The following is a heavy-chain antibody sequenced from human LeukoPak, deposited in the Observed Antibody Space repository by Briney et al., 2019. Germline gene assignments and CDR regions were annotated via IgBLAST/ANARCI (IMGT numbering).Heavy chain of an antibody. V-gene: IGHV3-74*01. CDR2: INTDGRTT. J-gene: IGHJ5*02. D-gene: IGHD6-19*01. Sequence: GGSLRLSCAASGFPFNNYWMHWVRQVPGKGLVWVSSINTDGRTTRYAASVQGRFTISRDNAKNTLSLQMNSLRDDDTAVYYCARAGASGWYAAGWFDPWGQGTLVTVSS. CDR3: ARAGASGWYAAGWFDP. CDR1: GFPFNNYW.